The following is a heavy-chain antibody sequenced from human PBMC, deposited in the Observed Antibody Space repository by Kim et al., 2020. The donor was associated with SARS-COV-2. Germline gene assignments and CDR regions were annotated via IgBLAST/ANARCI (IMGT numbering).Heavy chain of an antibody. Sequence: SQTLSLTCAISGDSVSSNSAAWNWIRQSPSRGLEWLGRTYYRSKWYNDYAVSVKSRITINPDTSKNQFSLQLNSVTPEDTAVYYCARSIAAAGTAGNWFDPWGQGTLVTVSS. CDR1: GDSVSSNSAA. CDR3: ARSIAAAGTAGNWFDP. J-gene: IGHJ5*02. V-gene: IGHV6-1*01. CDR2: TYYRSKWYN. D-gene: IGHD6-13*01.